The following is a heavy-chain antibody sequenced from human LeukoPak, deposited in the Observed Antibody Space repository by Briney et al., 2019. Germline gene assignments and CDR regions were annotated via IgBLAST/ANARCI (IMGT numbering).Heavy chain of an antibody. CDR2: ISSSSSTI. CDR3: AREIPPQYYDFWSGYYGGVFEVDY. V-gene: IGHV3-48*01. J-gene: IGHJ4*02. CDR1: GFTFSSYS. D-gene: IGHD3-3*01. Sequence: GGSLRLSCAASGFTFSSYSMTWVRQAPGEGLEWVSYISSSSSTIYYADSVKGRFTISRDNAKNSLYLQMNSLRAEDTAVYYCAREIPPQYYDFWSGYYGGVFEVDYWGQGTLVTVSS.